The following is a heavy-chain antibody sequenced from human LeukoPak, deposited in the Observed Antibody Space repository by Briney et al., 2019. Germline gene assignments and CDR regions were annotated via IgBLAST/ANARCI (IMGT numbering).Heavy chain of an antibody. D-gene: IGHD3-22*01. J-gene: IGHJ5*02. Sequence: GGSLRLSCAASRFTFSNFAMSWVRQAPGKGLEWVSVISGSGVSTYYADSVKGRFTISRDNSKNALFLQMNSLRAEDTAVYYCARGGYDSSGYYWFDPWGQGTLVTVSS. V-gene: IGHV3-23*01. CDR2: ISGSGVST. CDR1: RFTFSNFA. CDR3: ARGGYDSSGYYWFDP.